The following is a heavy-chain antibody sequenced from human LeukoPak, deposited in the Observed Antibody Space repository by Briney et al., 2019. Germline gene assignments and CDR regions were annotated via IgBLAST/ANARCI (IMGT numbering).Heavy chain of an antibody. V-gene: IGHV1-46*01. J-gene: IGHJ3*02. CDR2: INPSGGST. D-gene: IGHD3-22*01. Sequence: ASVKVSCKASGYTFTGYYMHWVRQAPGQGLEWMGIINPSGGSTSYAQKFQGRVTMTRDTSTSTVYMELSSLRSEDTAVYYCASYYGYYAFDIWGQGTMVTVSS. CDR1: GYTFTGYY. CDR3: ASYYGYYAFDI.